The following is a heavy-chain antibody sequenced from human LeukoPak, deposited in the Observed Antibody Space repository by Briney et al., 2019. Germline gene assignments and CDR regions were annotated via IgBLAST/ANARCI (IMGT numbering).Heavy chain of an antibody. V-gene: IGHV1-24*01. J-gene: IGHJ4*02. Sequence: SVKVSCKVSGYTLTELSMNWVQQAPGKGLEWMGGFDPEDGETIYAQKFQGRVTMTEDTSTDTAYMELSSLRSEDTAVYYCATVGFSSFDYWGQGTLVTVSS. D-gene: IGHD2/OR15-2a*01. CDR3: ATVGFSSFDY. CDR1: GYTLTELS. CDR2: FDPEDGET.